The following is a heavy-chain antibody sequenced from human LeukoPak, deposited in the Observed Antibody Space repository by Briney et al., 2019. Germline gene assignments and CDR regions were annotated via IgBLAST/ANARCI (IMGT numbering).Heavy chain of an antibody. J-gene: IGHJ3*02. CDR3: AKDHDSSPRVFDT. Sequence: SQTLSLTCAISGDSVSSNTAAWNWIRQSPSRGLEWLVRTYYRSKWYIEYATSVNGRIIINPDTSKNQFSLQLNSVTPEDTAVYYCAKDHDSSPRVFDTWGQGKMVTVSS. CDR1: GDSVSSNTAA. D-gene: IGHD3-22*01. CDR2: TYYRSKWYI. V-gene: IGHV6-1*01.